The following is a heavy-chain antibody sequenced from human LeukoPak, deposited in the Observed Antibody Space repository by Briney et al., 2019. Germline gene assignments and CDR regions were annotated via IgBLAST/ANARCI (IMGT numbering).Heavy chain of an antibody. V-gene: IGHV1-46*01. CDR2: INPNGGST. CDR3: ARDRLGGYDWNYFDY. CDR1: GYTFTSYY. D-gene: IGHD5-12*01. Sequence: GASEKVSRKASGYTFTSYYMHWVRQAPGQGLEWMGIINPNGGSTSYAQKFQGRVTKTRDTSTSTVYMELSSLRSEDTAVYYCARDRLGGYDWNYFDYWGQGTLVTVSS. J-gene: IGHJ4*02.